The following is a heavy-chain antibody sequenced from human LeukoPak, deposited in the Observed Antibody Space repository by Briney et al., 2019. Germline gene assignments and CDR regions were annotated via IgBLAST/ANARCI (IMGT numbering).Heavy chain of an antibody. CDR3: AKVGSSSGWYGGFDN. V-gene: IGHV3-23*01. CDR1: GFSFSSYA. CDR2: MSGSGGST. J-gene: IGHJ4*02. D-gene: IGHD6-19*01. Sequence: GGSLRLSCAASGFSFSSYAMSWVRQAPGEGLEWVSGMSGSGGSTYYVDSVKGRFTISRDSSKKSLYLQMNSLRVEDTAVYYCAKVGSSSGWYGGFDNRGQGTLVTVSS.